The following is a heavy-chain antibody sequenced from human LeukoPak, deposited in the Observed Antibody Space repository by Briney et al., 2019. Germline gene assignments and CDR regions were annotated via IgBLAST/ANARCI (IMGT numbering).Heavy chain of an antibody. V-gene: IGHV4-59*08. CDR1: GGSISSYY. CDR2: IYYSGST. Sequence: SETLSLTCTVSGGSISSYYWSWIRQPPGKGLEWIGYIYYSGSTNYNPSLKSRVTISVDTSKNQFSLKLSSVTAADTAVYYCARVDYANWFDPWGQGTLVTVFS. CDR3: ARVDYANWFDP. D-gene: IGHD4-17*01. J-gene: IGHJ5*02.